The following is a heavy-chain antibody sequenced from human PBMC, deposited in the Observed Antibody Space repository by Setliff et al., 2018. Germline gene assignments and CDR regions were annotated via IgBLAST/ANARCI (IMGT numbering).Heavy chain of an antibody. J-gene: IGHJ6*02. CDR3: ARGAGYSSRWYIYYYGMDV. CDR1: GGSISSSLYY. V-gene: IGHV4-39*07. CDR2: IYYSGST. Sequence: PSETLSLTCTVSGGSISSSLYYWGWIRQPPGKGLEWIGSIYYSGSTNYNPSLKSRVTISVDTSKNQFSLKLSSVTAADTAVYYCARGAGYSSRWYIYYYGMDVWGQGTTVTV. D-gene: IGHD6-13*01.